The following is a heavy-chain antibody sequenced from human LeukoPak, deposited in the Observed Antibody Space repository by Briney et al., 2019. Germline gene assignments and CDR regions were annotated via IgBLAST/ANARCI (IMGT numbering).Heavy chain of an antibody. Sequence: SETLSLTCTVSGGSINNYYWSWIRQPPGQGLEWIAYIFSTGTTNYNPSLKSRVIISVDTSRNQLSLKLNSVTAADTAIYYCARHKSGDTYPLEYWGQGTLVTVSS. CDR1: GGSINNYY. J-gene: IGHJ4*02. V-gene: IGHV4-59*08. CDR3: ARHKSGDTYPLEY. CDR2: IFSTGTT.